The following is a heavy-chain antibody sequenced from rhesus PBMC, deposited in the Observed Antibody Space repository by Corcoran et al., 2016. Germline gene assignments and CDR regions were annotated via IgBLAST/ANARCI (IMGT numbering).Heavy chain of an antibody. CDR3: AIALEQRGLDAFDF. D-gene: IGHD1-20*01. CDR2: INGNSVNT. V-gene: IGHV4-80*01. J-gene: IGHJ3*01. Sequence: VQLQESGPGLVKPSETRSLTGIVSGASINNYWWSWIRKPPGKGLEWSGEINGNSVNTNSHPSLKSRVTISRATSKNHFSLKLSYVTAADTALYYFAIALEQRGLDAFDFWGQGLRVTVSS. CDR1: GASINNYW.